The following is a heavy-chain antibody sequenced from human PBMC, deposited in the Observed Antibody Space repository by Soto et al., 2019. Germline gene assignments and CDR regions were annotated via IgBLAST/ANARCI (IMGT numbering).Heavy chain of an antibody. D-gene: IGHD2-8*01. V-gene: IGHV1-46*02. CDR1: GYTFNDYY. J-gene: IGHJ4*02. CDR2: INPSGGST. Sequence: QVQLVQSGAEVKKPGASVKVSCKASGYTFNDYYLHWVRQAPGQGLEWMGMINPSGGSTSYAQKFQGGVTTTRRSSTTTVYMEVSSLKSEEPDVYYGAVLPFTGCLNAVCYSLDCWGQGTLVTVFS. CDR3: AVLPFTGCLNAVCYSLDC.